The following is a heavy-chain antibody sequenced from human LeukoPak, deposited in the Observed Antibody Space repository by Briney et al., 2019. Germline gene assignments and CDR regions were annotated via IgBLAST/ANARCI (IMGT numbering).Heavy chain of an antibody. V-gene: IGHV3-23*01. CDR3: ARGPTPEAFDL. CDR2: ISGSGGNT. CDR1: GFTFSSYA. D-gene: IGHD2-15*01. J-gene: IGHJ3*01. Sequence: PGGSLRLSCAASGFTFSSYAMSWVRQAPGKGLDWVSVISGSGGNTYYADSVKGRFTISRDNSKNTLYLQLNSLRAEDTAVYYCARGPTPEAFDLWGQGTMVTVSS.